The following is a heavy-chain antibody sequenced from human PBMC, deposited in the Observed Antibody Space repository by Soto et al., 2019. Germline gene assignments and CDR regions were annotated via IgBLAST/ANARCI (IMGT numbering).Heavy chain of an antibody. CDR3: AKDRGRGYYGSGSYRVYNWIDP. J-gene: IGHJ5*02. CDR2: ISGSGGST. CDR1: GFTFSSYA. V-gene: IGHV3-23*01. Sequence: GGSLRLSCAASGFTFSSYAMSWVRQAPGKGLEWVSAISGSGGSTYYADSVKGRFTISRDNSKNTLYLQMNSLRAEDTAVYYCAKDRGRGYYGSGSYRVYNWIDPWGQGTLVTVSS. D-gene: IGHD3-10*01.